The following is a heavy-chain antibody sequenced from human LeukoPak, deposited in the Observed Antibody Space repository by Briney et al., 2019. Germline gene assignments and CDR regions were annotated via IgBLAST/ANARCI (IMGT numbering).Heavy chain of an antibody. Sequence: TGGSLRLSCATSGFTFSSYGMHWVRQAPGKGLEWVAFIRYDGSNKYYADSVKGRFTISRDNSKNTLYLQMNSLRAEDTAVYYCARDKVVVSWGQGTLVTVSS. V-gene: IGHV3-30*02. CDR3: ARDKVVVS. D-gene: IGHD2-15*01. CDR2: IRYDGSNK. J-gene: IGHJ5*02. CDR1: GFTFSSYG.